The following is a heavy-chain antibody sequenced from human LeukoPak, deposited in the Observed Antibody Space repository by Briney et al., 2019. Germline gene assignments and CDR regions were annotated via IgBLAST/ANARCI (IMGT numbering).Heavy chain of an antibody. CDR1: GGTFSSYA. V-gene: IGHV1-69*13. J-gene: IGHJ4*02. D-gene: IGHD2-2*01. CDR2: IIPIFGTA. CDR3: ARGVSTGYCSSTSCFSFDY. Sequence: GASVKVSCKASGGTFSSYAISWVRQAPGQGLEWMGGIIPIFGTANYAQKFQGRVTITADESTSTAYMDLSSLRSEDTAVHYCARGVSTGYCSSTSCFSFDYWGQGTLVTVSS.